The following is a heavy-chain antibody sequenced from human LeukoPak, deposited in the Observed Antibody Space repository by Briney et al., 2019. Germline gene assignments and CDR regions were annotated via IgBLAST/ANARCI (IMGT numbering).Heavy chain of an antibody. J-gene: IGHJ4*02. V-gene: IGHV4-59*01. CDR2: IYYSGST. D-gene: IGHD6-19*01. Sequence: SETLSLTCTVSGGSISSYYWSWIRQPPGKGLEWIGYIYYSGSTNYNPSLKSRVTISVDTSKNQFSLKLSSVTAADTAVYHCARIAVAGYFDYWGQGTLVTVSS. CDR3: ARIAVAGYFDY. CDR1: GGSISSYY.